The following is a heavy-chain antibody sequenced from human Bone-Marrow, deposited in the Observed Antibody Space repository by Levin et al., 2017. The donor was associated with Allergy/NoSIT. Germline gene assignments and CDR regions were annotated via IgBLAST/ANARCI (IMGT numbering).Heavy chain of an antibody. CDR2: IRNNGGNT. D-gene: IGHD2-15*01. J-gene: IGHJ6*03. V-gene: IGHV3-23*01. Sequence: GGSLRLSCAASGFTFSNYAMSWVRQAPGKGLEWVSAIRNNGGNTYYADSAKGRFAVSRDNSRDTLSLQMDNLRAEDTAVYYCAKSKDDYYYYLDVWGKGTTVTVSS. CDR1: GFTFSNYA. CDR3: AKSKDDYYYYLDV.